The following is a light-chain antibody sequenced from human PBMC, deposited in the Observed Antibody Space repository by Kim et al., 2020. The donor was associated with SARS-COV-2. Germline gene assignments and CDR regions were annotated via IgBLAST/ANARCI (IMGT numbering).Light chain of an antibody. CDR2: QDS. CDR1: KLGDKY. Sequence: SYELTQPPSVSVSPGQTASITCSGDKLGDKYACWYQQKPGQSPVLVIYQDSKRPSGIPERFSGSNPGNTATLTISGTQAMDEADYYCQAWDSSHWVFGGG. V-gene: IGLV3-1*01. J-gene: IGLJ3*02. CDR3: QAWDSSHWV.